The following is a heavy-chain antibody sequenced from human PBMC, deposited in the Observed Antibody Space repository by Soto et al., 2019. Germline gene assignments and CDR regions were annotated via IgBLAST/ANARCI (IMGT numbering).Heavy chain of an antibody. D-gene: IGHD5-12*01. CDR2: ISYDGSNK. CDR1: GFTFSSYG. CDR3: AKGLGGYNPYYYYGMDV. Sequence: GSLRLSCAASGFTFSSYGMHWVRQAPGKGLEWVAVISYDGSNKYYADSVKGRFTISRDNSKNTLYLQMNSLRAEDTAVYYCAKGLGGYNPYYYYGMDVWGQGTTVTVSS. J-gene: IGHJ6*02. V-gene: IGHV3-30*18.